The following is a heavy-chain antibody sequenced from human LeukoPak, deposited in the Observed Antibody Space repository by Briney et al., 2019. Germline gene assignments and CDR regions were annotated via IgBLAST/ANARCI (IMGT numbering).Heavy chain of an antibody. J-gene: IGHJ4*02. CDR3: AIGTLYYYDSSGYYDY. CDR2: ISAYNGNT. V-gene: IGHV1-18*01. Sequence: ASVKVSCKASGYTFTSYGISWVRQAPGQGLEWMGWISAYNGNTNYAQKLQGRVTMTTDTSTSTAYMELRSLRSDDTAVYYCAIGTLYYYDSSGYYDYWGQGTLVTVSS. CDR1: GYTFTSYG. D-gene: IGHD3-22*01.